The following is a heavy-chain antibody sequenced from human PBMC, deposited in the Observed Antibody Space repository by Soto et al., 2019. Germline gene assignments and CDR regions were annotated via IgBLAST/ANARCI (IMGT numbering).Heavy chain of an antibody. CDR1: GYTFTSYY. D-gene: IGHD3-10*01. Sequence: QVQLVQSGAEVKKPGASVKVSCKASGYTFTSYYMHWVRQAPGQGLEWMGIINPSGGSTSYAQKFQCRVTTSRATSMSRVDLELSSLRSEDTAVYYCARAQYGSGKRFDPWGQGTLVTVSS. CDR2: INPSGGST. CDR3: ARAQYGSGKRFDP. V-gene: IGHV1-46*03. J-gene: IGHJ5*02.